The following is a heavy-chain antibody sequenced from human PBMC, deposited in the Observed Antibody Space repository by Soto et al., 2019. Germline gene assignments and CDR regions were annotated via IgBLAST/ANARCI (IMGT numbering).Heavy chain of an antibody. V-gene: IGHV1-18*01. CDR1: GYTFTSYG. CDR3: ARDRQCAL. CDR2: ISPYNGNT. J-gene: IGHJ4*02. Sequence: ASVKVSCKASGYTFTSYGISWVRQAPGQGLEWMGWISPYNGNTNYAQNLQGRVTMTTDTSTSTAYMELMRLRSDETAVYYCARDRQCALWGQGTLVTVSS.